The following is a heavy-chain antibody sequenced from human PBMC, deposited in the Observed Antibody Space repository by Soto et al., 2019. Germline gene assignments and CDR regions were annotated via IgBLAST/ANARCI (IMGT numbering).Heavy chain of an antibody. CDR3: AKDKGGRYCSRTSGLYSFDY. Sequence: EVQLLESGGGLVQPGGSLRLSCTASGFTFSTYAMSWVRQAPGKGLEWVSTISDSGSTYYADSVKGRITISRDNSKNKLYLEMNSLRAEDTAVYYCAKDKGGRYCSRTSGLYSFDYWGQGTLVTVSS. V-gene: IGHV3-23*01. D-gene: IGHD2-2*01. CDR2: ISDSGST. CDR1: GFTFSTYA. J-gene: IGHJ4*02.